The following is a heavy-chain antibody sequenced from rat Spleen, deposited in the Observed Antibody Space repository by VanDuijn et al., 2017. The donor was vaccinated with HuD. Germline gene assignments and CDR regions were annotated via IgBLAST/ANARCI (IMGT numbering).Heavy chain of an antibody. CDR1: GFTFSNYD. J-gene: IGHJ1*01. CDR3: ARRHYDGAYGYFDF. CDR2: ITYDGVST. Sequence: EVQLVESGGGLVQPGRSLKLSCAASGFTFSNYDMSWVRPAPKKGLEWVATITYDGVSTYYRDSVKGRFTISRHNAKTTPYLQMDSLRSEDTATYYCARRHYDGAYGYFDFWGPGTMVTVSS. D-gene: IGHD1-12*02. V-gene: IGHV5-7*01.